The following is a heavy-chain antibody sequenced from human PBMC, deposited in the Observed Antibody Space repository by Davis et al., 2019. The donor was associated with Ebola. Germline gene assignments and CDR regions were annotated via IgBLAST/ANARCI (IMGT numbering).Heavy chain of an antibody. V-gene: IGHV4-34*01. CDR3: ARSGYTGYDPRINFDF. Sequence: MPSETLSLTCAVYGGSFSGYYWSWIRQPPGKGLEWIREINHSGSTNYNPSLKSRVTISVDTSKNQFSLKLSSVTAADTAVYYCARSGYTGYDPRINFDFWGQGTLVTVSS. CDR2: INHSGST. D-gene: IGHD5-12*01. J-gene: IGHJ4*02. CDR1: GGSFSGYY.